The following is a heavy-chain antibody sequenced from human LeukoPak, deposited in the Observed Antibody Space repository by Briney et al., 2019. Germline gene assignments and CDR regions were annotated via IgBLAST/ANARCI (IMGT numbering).Heavy chain of an antibody. Sequence: SETLSLTCSVSGGSISRSSYYWGWIRQAPGKGLEWIGSLYYSGRTYHNPSLKSRVIISVDTSKNQFSLKLSSVTAADTAVYYCAIFDYVWGSYRNDYWGQGTLVTVSS. CDR1: GGSISRSSYY. CDR2: LYYSGRT. J-gene: IGHJ4*02. D-gene: IGHD3-16*02. CDR3: AIFDYVWGSYRNDY. V-gene: IGHV4-39*01.